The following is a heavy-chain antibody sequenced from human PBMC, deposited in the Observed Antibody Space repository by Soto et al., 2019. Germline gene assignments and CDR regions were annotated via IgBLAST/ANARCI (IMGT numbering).Heavy chain of an antibody. CDR1: GFTFDDYA. J-gene: IGHJ4*02. D-gene: IGHD6-6*01. Sequence: GGSLRLSCAASGFTFDDYAMHWVRQAPGKGLEWVSGISWNSGSIGYADSVKGRFTISRDNAKNSLYLQMNSLRAEDTALYYCAKDKYQLVREFDYWGQGTLVTVSS. CDR3: AKDKYQLVREFDY. CDR2: ISWNSGSI. V-gene: IGHV3-9*01.